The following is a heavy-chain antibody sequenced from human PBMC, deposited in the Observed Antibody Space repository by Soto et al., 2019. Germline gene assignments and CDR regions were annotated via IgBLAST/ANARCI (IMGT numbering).Heavy chain of an antibody. J-gene: IGHJ3*02. V-gene: IGHV4-30-2*01. CDR1: GGSINKDAYS. D-gene: IGHD2-2*01. CDR3: ARGEPAARTFDI. Sequence: QLQLQESGSGLVKPSQTLSLTCAVSGGSINKDAYSWSWIRQPPGKGLEWIGYIYHSGTTYYNPSLKSRVIISVGKSKTQFSVKLSSVTAADTAVYYCARGEPAARTFDIWGQGTMVTVSS. CDR2: IYHSGTT.